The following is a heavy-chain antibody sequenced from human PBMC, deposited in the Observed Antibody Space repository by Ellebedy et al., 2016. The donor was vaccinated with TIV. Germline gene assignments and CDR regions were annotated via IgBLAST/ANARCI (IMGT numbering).Heavy chain of an antibody. CDR3: AKRGSDSPQSFDF. V-gene: IGHV3-30*02. J-gene: IGHJ4*02. Sequence: GGSLRLSCAASGFTFSSYGMHWVRQAPGKGLEWVANIVYDGSREYYGDSVKGRFTVSRDNSKNTLYLQMNSLREEDTAVYYCAKRGSDSPQSFDFWGQGTQVTVSS. D-gene: IGHD3-10*01. CDR2: IVYDGSRE. CDR1: GFTFSSYG.